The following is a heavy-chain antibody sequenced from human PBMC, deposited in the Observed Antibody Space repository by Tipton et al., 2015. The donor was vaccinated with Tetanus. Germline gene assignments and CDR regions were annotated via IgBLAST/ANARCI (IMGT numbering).Heavy chain of an antibody. CDR2: IYPGDSDT. D-gene: IGHD3-9*01. CDR1: GYSFTSYW. V-gene: IGHV5-51*01. J-gene: IGHJ6*02. Sequence: QLVQSGAEVKKPGESLKISCKGSGYSFTSYWIGWVRQMPGKGLEWMGIIYPGDSDTRYSPSFQGQVTISADKSISTAYLQWSSLKASAPAMHYCARLSVMRLYDILTGSRPDYYYGMDVWGQGTTVTVSS. CDR3: ARLSVMRLYDILTGSRPDYYYGMDV.